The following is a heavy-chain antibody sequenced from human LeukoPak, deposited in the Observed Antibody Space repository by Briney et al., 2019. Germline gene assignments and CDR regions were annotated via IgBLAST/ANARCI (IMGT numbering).Heavy chain of an antibody. CDR1: GGSISSYY. V-gene: IGHV4-59*01. CDR2: IYYSGRT. J-gene: IGHJ4*02. D-gene: IGHD3-16*01. CDR3: AGQPFGGEDDY. Sequence: PSETLSLTCTVSGGSISSYYWSWIRQPPGKGLEWIGYIYYSGRTNYNPSLKSRVTISVDTSKTQFSLKLSSVTAADPAVYYCAGQPFGGEDDYWGQGTLVTVSS.